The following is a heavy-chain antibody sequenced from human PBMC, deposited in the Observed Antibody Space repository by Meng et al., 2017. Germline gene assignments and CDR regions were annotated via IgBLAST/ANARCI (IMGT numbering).Heavy chain of an antibody. CDR2: ISWNSGSI. Sequence: SLKISCAASGFTFDDYAMHWVRQAPGKGLEWVSGISWNSGSIGYADSVKGRFTISRDNAKNSLYLQMNRLRAEDTAVYYCAKDDAFDIWGQGTMVTVSS. CDR1: GFTFDDYA. V-gene: IGHV3-9*01. CDR3: AKDDAFDI. J-gene: IGHJ3*02.